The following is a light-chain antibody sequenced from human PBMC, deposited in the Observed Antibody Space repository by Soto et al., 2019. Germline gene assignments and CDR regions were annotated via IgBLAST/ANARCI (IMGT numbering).Light chain of an antibody. J-gene: IGKJ1*01. V-gene: IGKV1-39*01. CDR1: QSISSY. Sequence: DIQMTQSPSSLSASVGYRVTITCRASQSISSYLNWYQQKPGKAPKLLIYAASSLQSGVPSRFSGSGSGTDFTLNISSLQPEDFATYYCQQSYSTTFGQGTKVDIK. CDR2: AAS. CDR3: QQSYSTT.